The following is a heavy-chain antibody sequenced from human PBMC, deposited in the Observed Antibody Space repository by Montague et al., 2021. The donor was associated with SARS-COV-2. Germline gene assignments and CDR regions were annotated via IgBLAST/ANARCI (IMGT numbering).Heavy chain of an antibody. CDR2: IYYSGST. CDR3: ARAQTMFGVFMTSFDY. Sequence: TLSLTCTVSGGSISSGGYYWSWIRQHPGKGLEWIGYIYYSGSTYYNPSLKSRVTISVDTSKNQFSLKLSSVTAADTAVYYCARAQTMFGVFMTSFDYWGQGTLVTVSS. D-gene: IGHD3-3*01. CDR1: GGSISSGGYY. J-gene: IGHJ4*02. V-gene: IGHV4-31*03.